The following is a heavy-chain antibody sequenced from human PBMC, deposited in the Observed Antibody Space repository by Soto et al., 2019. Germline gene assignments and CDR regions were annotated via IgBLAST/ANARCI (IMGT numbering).Heavy chain of an antibody. J-gene: IGHJ6*02. CDR3: AREEGWDCSGGSCYPRGYYYYGMDV. V-gene: IGHV1-69*13. Sequence: SVKVSCKASGGTFSSYAISWVRQAPGQGLEWMGGIIPIFGTANYAQKFQGRVTITADESTSTAYMELSSLRSEDTAVYYCAREEGWDCSGGSCYPRGYYYYGMDVWGQGTTVTVS. D-gene: IGHD2-15*01. CDR2: IIPIFGTA. CDR1: GGTFSSYA.